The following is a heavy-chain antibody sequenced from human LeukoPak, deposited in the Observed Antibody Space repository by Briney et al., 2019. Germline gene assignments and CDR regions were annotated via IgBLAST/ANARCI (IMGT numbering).Heavy chain of an antibody. CDR1: GGTFSSYA. Sequence: ASVKVSCKASGGTFSSYAISWVRQAPGQGLEWMGGIIPIFGTANYAQKFQGRVTITADKSTSTAYMELSSLRSEDTAVYYCARDRTMYSSSWDPFDYWGQGTLVTVSS. J-gene: IGHJ4*02. CDR2: IIPIFGTA. V-gene: IGHV1-69*06. CDR3: ARDRTMYSSSWDPFDY. D-gene: IGHD6-13*01.